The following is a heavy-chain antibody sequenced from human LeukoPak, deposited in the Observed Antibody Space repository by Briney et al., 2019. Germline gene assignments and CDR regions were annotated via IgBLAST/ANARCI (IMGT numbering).Heavy chain of an antibody. D-gene: IGHD3-10*02. CDR2: TRDDGSSK. CDR3: AKDFGAVRGFLDY. Sequence: GGSLRLSCAASGFTFSSYGIHWVRQAPGKGLEWVAFTRDDGSSKYYAGSVKGRFTISRDNSKNTLYLQMNSLSAEDTALYYCAKDFGAVRGFLDYWGQGTLVTVSS. V-gene: IGHV3-30*02. J-gene: IGHJ4*02. CDR1: GFTFSSYG.